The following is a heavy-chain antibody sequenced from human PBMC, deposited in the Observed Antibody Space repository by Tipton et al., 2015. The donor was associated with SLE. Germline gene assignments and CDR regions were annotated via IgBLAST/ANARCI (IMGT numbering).Heavy chain of an antibody. Sequence: QSGAEVRKPGASVKVSCKASGYTFTSYYMHWVRQAPGQGLEWMGIINPSGGGTSYAQKFQGRVTLTRDTSTSTVYMKLSSLTSEDTAVYYCARDGGGNSVYFQHWGQGTLVTVSS. CDR2: INPSGGGT. CDR3: ARDGGGNSVYFQH. CDR1: GYTFTSYY. J-gene: IGHJ1*01. D-gene: IGHD4-23*01. V-gene: IGHV1-46*01.